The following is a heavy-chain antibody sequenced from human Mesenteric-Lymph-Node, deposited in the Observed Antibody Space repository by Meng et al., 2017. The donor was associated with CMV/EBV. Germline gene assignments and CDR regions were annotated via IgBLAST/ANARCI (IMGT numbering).Heavy chain of an antibody. V-gene: IGHV2-5*02. D-gene: IGHD6-13*01. CDR2: IYWDDDK. J-gene: IGHJ4*02. CDR1: GFSLSTSGVG. CDR3: AHSSGIAAAGPFYFDY. Sequence: QITLKESGPTLVKPTQTLTLTCTFSGFSLSTSGVGVGWIRQPPGKALEWLALIYWDDDKRYSPSLKSRLTITKDTSKNQVVLIMTNMDPVDTATYYCAHSSGIAAAGPFYFDYWGQGTLVHRLL.